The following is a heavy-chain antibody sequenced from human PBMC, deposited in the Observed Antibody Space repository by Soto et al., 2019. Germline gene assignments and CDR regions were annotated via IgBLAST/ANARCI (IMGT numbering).Heavy chain of an antibody. D-gene: IGHD3-3*01. CDR1: GYTFTSYY. Sequence: ASVKVSCKASGYTFTSYYMHWVRQAPGQGLEWMGIINPSGGSTSYAQKFQGRVTMTRDTSTSTVYMELSSLRSEDTAVYYCAGGRGVDDFWSGSTKQLAYYFFGMDVWGQGTTVTVSS. CDR2: INPSGGST. V-gene: IGHV1-46*01. J-gene: IGHJ6*02. CDR3: AGGRGVDDFWSGSTKQLAYYFFGMDV.